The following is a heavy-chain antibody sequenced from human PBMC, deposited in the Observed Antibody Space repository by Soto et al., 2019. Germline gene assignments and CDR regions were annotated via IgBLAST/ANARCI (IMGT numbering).Heavy chain of an antibody. CDR1: GGTFSSYA. D-gene: IGHD3-9*01. V-gene: IGHV1-69*06. J-gene: IGHJ4*02. Sequence: ASVKVSCKASGGTFSSYAISWVRQAPGQGLEWMGGIIPIFGTANYAQKFQGRVTITADKSTSTAYMELGSLRSEDTAVYYCARAQPLKNYDILTGFDYWGQGTLVTVSS. CDR3: ARAQPLKNYDILTGFDY. CDR2: IIPIFGTA.